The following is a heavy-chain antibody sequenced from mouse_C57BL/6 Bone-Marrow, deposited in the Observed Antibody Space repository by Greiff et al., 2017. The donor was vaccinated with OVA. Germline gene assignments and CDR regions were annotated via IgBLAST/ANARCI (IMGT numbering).Heavy chain of an antibody. V-gene: IGHV1-81*01. CDR1: GYTFTSYG. Sequence: VQLQQSGAELARPGASVKLSCKASGYTFTSYGISWVKQRTGQGLEWIGEIYPRSGNTYYNEKFKGKATLTADKSSSTAYMELRNLTSEDSAVYFCARPYYYSSGNYWGQGTTLTVSS. D-gene: IGHD1-1*01. CDR2: IYPRSGNT. CDR3: ARPYYYSSGNY. J-gene: IGHJ2*01.